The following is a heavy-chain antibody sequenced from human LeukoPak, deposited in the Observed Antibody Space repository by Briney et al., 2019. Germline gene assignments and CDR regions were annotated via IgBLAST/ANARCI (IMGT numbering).Heavy chain of an antibody. D-gene: IGHD2-2*01. CDR3: ARDCSSTSCYAY. CDR2: ISSSSSYI. Sequence: PGGSLRLSCAASGFTFSRYAMHWVRLAPGKGLEWVSSISSSSSYIYYADSVKGRFTISRDNAKNSLYLQMNSLRAEDTAVYYCARDCSSTSCYAYWGQGTLVTVSS. CDR1: GFTFSRYA. J-gene: IGHJ4*02. V-gene: IGHV3-21*01.